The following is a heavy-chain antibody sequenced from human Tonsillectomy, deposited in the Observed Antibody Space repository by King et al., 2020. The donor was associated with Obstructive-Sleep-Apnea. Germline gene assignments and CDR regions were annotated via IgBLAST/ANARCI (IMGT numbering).Heavy chain of an antibody. J-gene: IGHJ5*02. Sequence: VQLQESGPGLVKPSQTLSLTCTVSDGAFSVGSHHWNWIRQLPGKGLEWIGYTYYSGITSYNPSLKGRVSISVDKSKGQFSLRLDSVTAADTAVYYCAREGTSSSPNWFGPWGPGTLVTVSS. V-gene: IGHV4-31*03. CDR3: AREGTSSSPNWFGP. CDR1: DGAFSVGSHH. CDR2: TYYSGIT. D-gene: IGHD2-2*01.